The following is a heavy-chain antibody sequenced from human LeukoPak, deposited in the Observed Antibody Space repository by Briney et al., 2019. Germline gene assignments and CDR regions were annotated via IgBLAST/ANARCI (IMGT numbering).Heavy chain of an antibody. CDR1: GFTFSSYE. CDR3: ARDGGIADRPGCLDF. D-gene: IGHD6-6*01. Sequence: PGGSLRLSCASSGFTFSSYEMNWVRQAPEKGLEWVSYISSSGSTIYYSDAVKGRFTISRDNAKSSLYLQMSSLRAEDTAVYYWARDGGIADRPGCLDFWGRGILVTVPS. J-gene: IGHJ4*02. CDR2: ISSSGSTI. V-gene: IGHV3-48*03.